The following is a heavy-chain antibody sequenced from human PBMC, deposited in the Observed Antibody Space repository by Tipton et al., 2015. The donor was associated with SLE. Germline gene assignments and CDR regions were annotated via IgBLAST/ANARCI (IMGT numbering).Heavy chain of an antibody. CDR1: DGSISGYY. CDR3: ARGYSGSYYYYFYYMDV. CDR2: FYYGEKT. Sequence: TLSLTCFVSDGSISGYYWTWIRQPPGKGLEWIGNFYYGEKTNYNPSLKSRVTISVDTSKNQFSLKLSSVTAADTAVYYCARGYSGSYYYYFYYMDVWGKGTTVTVSS. J-gene: IGHJ6*03. D-gene: IGHD1-26*01. V-gene: IGHV4-59*01.